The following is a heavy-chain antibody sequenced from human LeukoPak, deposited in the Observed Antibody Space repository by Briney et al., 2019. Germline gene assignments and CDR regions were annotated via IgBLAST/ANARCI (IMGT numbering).Heavy chain of an antibody. J-gene: IGHJ4*02. V-gene: IGHV5-51*01. CDR1: GYSFTSYW. CDR3: ARPSQDDYGDYILWH. D-gene: IGHD4-17*01. CDR2: IYPGDSDT. Sequence: GESLKISCKGSGYSFTSYWMGWVRQMPGKGLEWMGIIYPGDSDTRYSPSFQGQVTISADKSISTAYLQWSSLKASDTAMYYCARPSQDDYGDYILWHWGQGTLVTVSS.